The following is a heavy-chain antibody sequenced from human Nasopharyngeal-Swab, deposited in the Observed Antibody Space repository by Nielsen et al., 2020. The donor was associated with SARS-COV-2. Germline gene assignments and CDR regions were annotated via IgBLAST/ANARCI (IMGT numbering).Heavy chain of an antibody. V-gene: IGHV3-53*01. Sequence: GESLKISCAASGFDVNLNDMTWVRQAPGKGLEWVSIHYVDGRTEYAVSVKGRFAISRDSSKNIVSLQMNTVRTEDTGLYFCAILHFYNLDFWGKGTTVTVSS. D-gene: IGHD2/OR15-2a*01. CDR2: HYVDGRT. CDR3: AILHFYNLDF. J-gene: IGHJ6*03. CDR1: GFDVNLND.